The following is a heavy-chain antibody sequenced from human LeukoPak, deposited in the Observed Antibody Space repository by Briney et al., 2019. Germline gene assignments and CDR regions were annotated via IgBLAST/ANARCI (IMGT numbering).Heavy chain of an antibody. CDR1: GGTFSSYA. CDR3: ARGADLPYYMDV. Sequence: SVKVSCKASGGTFSSYAISWVRQAPGQGLEWMGGIIPIFGTANYAQKFQGRVTITADESPSTAYMELSSLRSEDTAVYYCARGADLPYYMDVWGKGTTVTVSS. CDR2: IIPIFGTA. V-gene: IGHV1-69*01. J-gene: IGHJ6*03.